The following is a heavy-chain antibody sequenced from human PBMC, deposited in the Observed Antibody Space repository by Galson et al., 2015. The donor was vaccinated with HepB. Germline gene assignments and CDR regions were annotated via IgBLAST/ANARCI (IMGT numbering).Heavy chain of an antibody. Sequence: SLRLSCAGSGFTFSPRSMNWVRQAPGKGLEWVSYISTSNNPSYADSVKGRFAISRDNARNSVYLHMSSLRGEDTAVYYCARVAWTGCYTADLWGQGTMVAVS. J-gene: IGHJ3*01. CDR3: ARVAWTGCYTADL. CDR2: ISTSNNP. CDR1: GFTFSPRS. D-gene: IGHD3/OR15-3a*01. V-gene: IGHV3-48*01.